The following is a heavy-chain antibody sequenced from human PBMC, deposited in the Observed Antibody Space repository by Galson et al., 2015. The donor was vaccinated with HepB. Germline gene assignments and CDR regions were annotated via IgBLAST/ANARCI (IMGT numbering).Heavy chain of an antibody. Sequence: SLRLSCAASGFTFGDYAMSWFRQAPGKGLEWVGFIRSKAYGGTTEYAASVKGRFTISRDDSKSIAYLQMNSLKTEDTAVYYCTSRDNYGSGSHAENYYYYGMDVWGQGTTVTVSS. CDR2: IRSKAYGGTT. V-gene: IGHV3-49*03. D-gene: IGHD3-10*01. CDR3: TSRDNYGSGSHAENYYYYGMDV. CDR1: GFTFGDYA. J-gene: IGHJ6*02.